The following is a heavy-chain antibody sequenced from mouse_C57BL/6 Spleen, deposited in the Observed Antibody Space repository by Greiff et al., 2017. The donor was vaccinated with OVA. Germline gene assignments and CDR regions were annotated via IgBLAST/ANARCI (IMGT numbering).Heavy chain of an antibody. CDR3: ARRDYYYGSSYAMDY. D-gene: IGHD1-1*01. J-gene: IGHJ4*01. V-gene: IGHV1-61*01. CDR1: GYTFTSYW. CDR2: IYPSDSET. Sequence: VQLQQSGAELVRPGSSVKLSCKASGYTFTSYWMDWVKQRPGQGLEWIGNIYPSDSETHYNQKFKDKATLTVDKSSSTAYMQLSSLTSEDSAVYYCARRDYYYGSSYAMDYWGQGTSVTVSS.